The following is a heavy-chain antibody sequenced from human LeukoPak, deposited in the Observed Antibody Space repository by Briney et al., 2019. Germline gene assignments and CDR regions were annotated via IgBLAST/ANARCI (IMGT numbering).Heavy chain of an antibody. CDR3: ARGPLYDYVWGSYRRHNWFDP. J-gene: IGHJ5*02. D-gene: IGHD3-16*02. CDR2: INHSGST. CDR1: GGSFSGYY. V-gene: IGHV4-34*01. Sequence: SETLSLTCAVYGGSFSGYYWSWIRQPPGKGLEWIGEINHSGSTNYNPSLKSRVTISVDTSKNQFSLKLSSVTAADTAVYYCARGPLYDYVWGSYRRHNWFDPWGQGTLVTVSS.